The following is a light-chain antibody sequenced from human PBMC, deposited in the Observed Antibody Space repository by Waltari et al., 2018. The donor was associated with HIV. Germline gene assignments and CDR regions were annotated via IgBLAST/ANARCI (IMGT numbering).Light chain of an antibody. CDR1: RSVSDY. CDR2: GAS. J-gene: IGKJ2*01. V-gene: IGKV3-11*01. Sequence: EIVLTQSPATLSLSPGDRATLSCRASRSVSDYLAWYQQKPGQAPRLLIYGASNRATGIPARFSGSGSGTDFTLTISSLEPEDFAVYYCQQRSNWPPYTFGQGSKLEIK. CDR3: QQRSNWPPYT.